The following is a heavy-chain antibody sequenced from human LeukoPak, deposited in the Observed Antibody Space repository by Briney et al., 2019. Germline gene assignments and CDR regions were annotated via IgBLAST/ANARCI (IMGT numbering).Heavy chain of an antibody. V-gene: IGHV3-20*01. J-gene: IGHJ5*02. CDR3: ARDLPYCSSTSCPWWFDP. Sequence: GGSLRLSCAASGFTFDDYGMSWVRQAPGKGLEWVSGINWNGGSTGYADSVKGRFTISRDNAKNSLYLQMNSLRAEDTALYHCARDLPYCSSTSCPWWFDPWGQGTLVTVSS. D-gene: IGHD2-2*01. CDR2: INWNGGST. CDR1: GFTFDDYG.